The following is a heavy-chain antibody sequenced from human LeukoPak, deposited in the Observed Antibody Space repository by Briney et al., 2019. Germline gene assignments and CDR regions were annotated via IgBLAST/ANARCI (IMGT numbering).Heavy chain of an antibody. V-gene: IGHV1-69*04. CDR1: GGTFSSYA. D-gene: IGHD1-26*01. CDR2: MIPILGIA. J-gene: IGHJ5*02. CDR3: ARDNWYSGNPRNWFDP. Sequence: ASVKVSCKASGGTFSSYAISWVRQAPGQGLEWMGRMIPILGIANYAQKFQGRVTITADKSTSTAYMELSSLRSEDTAVYYCARDNWYSGNPRNWFDPWGQGTLVTVSS.